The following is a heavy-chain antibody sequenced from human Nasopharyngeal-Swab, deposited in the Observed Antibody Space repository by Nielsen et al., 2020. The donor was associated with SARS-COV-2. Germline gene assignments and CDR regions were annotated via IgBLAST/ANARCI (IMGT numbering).Heavy chain of an antibody. Sequence: ASVKVSCKASGYTFTGYYMHWVRQAPGQGLEWMGRINPNSGGTNYAQKFQGRVTMTRDTSISTAYMELSRLRSDDTAVYYCARGRCTNGVCYGGYSWFDPWGQGTLVTVSS. V-gene: IGHV1-2*06. CDR3: ARGRCTNGVCYGGYSWFDP. CDR2: INPNSGGT. CDR1: GYTFTGYY. D-gene: IGHD2-8*01. J-gene: IGHJ5*02.